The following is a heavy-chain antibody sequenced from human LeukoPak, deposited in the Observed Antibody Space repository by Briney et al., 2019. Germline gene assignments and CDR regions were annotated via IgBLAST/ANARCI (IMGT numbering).Heavy chain of an antibody. CDR1: GDSICSRSYY. D-gene: IGHD4-23*01. CDR2: IYFSGST. J-gene: IGHJ4*02. V-gene: IGHV4-39*02. Sequence: SETLSLTCTVSGDSICSRSYYWGWIRQPPGKGLEWIGSIYFSGSTYYNPSLQSRVTISVDTSKNQFSLKLTSVTAADTAVYYCARDYGGNSYYFDYWGQGTLVTVSS. CDR3: ARDYGGNSYYFDY.